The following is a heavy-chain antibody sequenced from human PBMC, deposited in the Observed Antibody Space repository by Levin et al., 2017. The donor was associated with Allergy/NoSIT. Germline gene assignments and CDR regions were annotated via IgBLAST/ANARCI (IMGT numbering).Heavy chain of an antibody. D-gene: IGHD6-19*01. J-gene: IGHJ5*02. CDR2: IRSKAYGGTT. Sequence: GESLKISCTASGFTFGDYAMSWFRQAPGKGLEWVGFIRSKAYGGTTEYAASVKGRFTISRDEPKSIAYLQMNSLKTGDTAVYYCTTRAGSGIAVAGTGDNWFDPWGQGTLVTVSS. V-gene: IGHV3-49*03. CDR1: GFTFGDYA. CDR3: TTRAGSGIAVAGTGDNWFDP.